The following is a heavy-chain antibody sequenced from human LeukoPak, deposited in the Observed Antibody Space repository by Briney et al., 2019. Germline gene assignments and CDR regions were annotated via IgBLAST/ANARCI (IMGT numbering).Heavy chain of an antibody. CDR1: GGSISSYY. V-gene: IGHV4-59*08. CDR2: IYYSGST. Sequence: SETLSLTCTVSGGSISSYYWSWIRQPPGKGLEWIGYIYYSGSTNYNPSLKSRVTISGDTPKNHFSLKLSSVTAADTAVYYCARTPGIVVEGWFDVWGQGTLVTVSS. D-gene: IGHD2-2*01. CDR3: ARTPGIVVEGWFDV. J-gene: IGHJ5*02.